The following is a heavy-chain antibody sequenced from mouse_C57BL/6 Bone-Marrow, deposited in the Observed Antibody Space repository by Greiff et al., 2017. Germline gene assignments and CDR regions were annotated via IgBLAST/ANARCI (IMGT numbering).Heavy chain of an antibody. D-gene: IGHD2-4*01. Sequence: EVKLQESGGGLVQPGGSMKLSCAASGFTFSDSWMDWVRQSPEKGLEWVAEIRNNANNHATYYAESVKGRFTISRYDSKSSVFLRMNSLRAEDTGIYYCTGYDYGFAYWGQGTLVTVSA. CDR2: IRNNANNHAT. J-gene: IGHJ3*01. V-gene: IGHV6-6*01. CDR1: GFTFSDSW. CDR3: TGYDYGFAY.